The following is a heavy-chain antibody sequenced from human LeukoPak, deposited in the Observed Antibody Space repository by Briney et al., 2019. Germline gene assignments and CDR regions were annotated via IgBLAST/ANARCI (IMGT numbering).Heavy chain of an antibody. J-gene: IGHJ3*02. V-gene: IGHV3-7*01. D-gene: IGHD3-10*01. CDR2: IKQDGSEK. CDR1: GFTFSSYW. CDR3: ARSPALWFGELLVAFDI. Sequence: GGSLRLSCAASGFTFSSYWMSWVRQAPGKGLEWVANIKQDGSEKYYVDSVKGRFTISRDNAKNSLYLQMNSLRAEDTAVYYCARSPALWFGELLVAFDIWGQGTMVTVSS.